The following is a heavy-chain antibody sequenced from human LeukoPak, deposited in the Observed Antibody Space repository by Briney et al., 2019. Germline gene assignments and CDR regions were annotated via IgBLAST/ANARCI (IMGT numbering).Heavy chain of an antibody. CDR3: AKIVTSATAY. J-gene: IGHJ4*02. CDR2: IGGSGGTT. CDR1: GFTFTNYA. V-gene: IGHV3-23*01. D-gene: IGHD2-15*01. Sequence: GGSLRLSCAASGFTFTNYAMSWVRQAPGKGLEWVSAIGGSGGTTYYGDSVKGRFTVSRDNSRNTLYLQMNSLRAEDTAVYYCAKIVTSATAYWGQGTLVTVSS.